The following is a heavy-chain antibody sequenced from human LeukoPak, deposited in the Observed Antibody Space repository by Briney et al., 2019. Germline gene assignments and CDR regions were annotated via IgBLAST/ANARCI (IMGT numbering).Heavy chain of an antibody. Sequence: GGSLRLSCTASGFTFSDYAMSWVRQAPGKGLEWVSGISGSGGSIRYADSVKGRFIISRDNSKNTLYLQMNSLRAEDTAVYYCAKGGDGYNYYFDYWGQGTLVPVSS. V-gene: IGHV3-23*01. J-gene: IGHJ4*02. CDR3: AKGGDGYNYYFDY. CDR2: ISGSGGSI. D-gene: IGHD5-24*01. CDR1: GFTFSDYA.